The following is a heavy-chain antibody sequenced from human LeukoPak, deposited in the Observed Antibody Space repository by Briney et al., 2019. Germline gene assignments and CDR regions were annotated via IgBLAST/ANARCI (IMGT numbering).Heavy chain of an antibody. CDR1: GFTFSSYS. V-gene: IGHV3-21*01. Sequence: KPGGSLRLSCAASGFTFSSYSMNWVCQAPGKGLEWVSSISMSSTYIYYADSVKGRFTISRDNAKNSLYLQMDSLRDEDTAVYYCTRAPYSSGWYTVDFWGQGTLVTVSS. CDR3: TRAPYSSGWYTVDF. J-gene: IGHJ4*02. D-gene: IGHD6-19*01. CDR2: ISMSSTYI.